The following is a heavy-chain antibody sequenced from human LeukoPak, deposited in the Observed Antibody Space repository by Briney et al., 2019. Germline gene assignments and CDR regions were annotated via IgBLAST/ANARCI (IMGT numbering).Heavy chain of an antibody. CDR3: ARESGYTYGA. V-gene: IGHV3-74*01. J-gene: IGHJ4*02. D-gene: IGHD6-13*01. Sequence: GGFLRLSCAASGFMFSGYWMHWVRQAPGKGLVWVSLINTDGGGTAYADSVKGRFTISRDNAKNTLYLQMNSLRAEDTAVYYCARESGYTYGAWGQGTLVTVSS. CDR1: GFMFSGYW. CDR2: INTDGGGT.